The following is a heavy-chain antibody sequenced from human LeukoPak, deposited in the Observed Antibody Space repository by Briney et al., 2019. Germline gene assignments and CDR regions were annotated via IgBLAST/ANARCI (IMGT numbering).Heavy chain of an antibody. Sequence: SETLSLTCAVYGGSFSGYYGSWIRQPPGKGLEWIGEINHSGSTNYNPSLKSRVTISVDTSKNQFSLKLSSVTAADTAVYYCARGRSSRTGWGLPQGQPKYYFDYWGQGTLVTVSS. J-gene: IGHJ4*02. V-gene: IGHV4-34*01. D-gene: IGHD3/OR15-3a*01. CDR1: GGSFSGYY. CDR3: ARGRSSRTGWGLPQGQPKYYFDY. CDR2: INHSGST.